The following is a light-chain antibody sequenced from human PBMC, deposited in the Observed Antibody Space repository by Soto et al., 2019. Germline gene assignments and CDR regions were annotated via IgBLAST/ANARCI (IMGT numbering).Light chain of an antibody. CDR1: SGYSNYK. Sequence: QSVLTQPPSASASLGASVTLTCTLSSGYSNYKVDGYQQRPGKGPRFVMRVGTGGVVGSKGDGISARFSVLGSGLNRYLTIKNIREEDKSDYHCGAHHVSGSNFAYVLGPGTTLTVL. J-gene: IGLJ1*01. CDR2: VGTGGVVG. V-gene: IGLV9-49*01. CDR3: GAHHVSGSNFAYV.